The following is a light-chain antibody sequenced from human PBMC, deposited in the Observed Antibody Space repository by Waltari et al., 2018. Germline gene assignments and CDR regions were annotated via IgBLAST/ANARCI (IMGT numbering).Light chain of an antibody. Sequence: DIGVAQSSLSLPVHPGEPASISCRASQSLMDSNGYNYLDWYLQKPGQSPQLLIYLGSNRASGVPDRFSGSGSGTDFTLKISRVEAEDVGVYYCMQSLRALWTFGQGTKVEIK. V-gene: IGKV2-28*01. CDR3: MQSLRALWT. CDR2: LGS. J-gene: IGKJ1*01. CDR1: QSLMDSNGYNY.